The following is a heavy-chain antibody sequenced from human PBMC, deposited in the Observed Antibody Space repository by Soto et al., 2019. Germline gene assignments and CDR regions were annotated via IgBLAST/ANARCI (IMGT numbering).Heavy chain of an antibody. CDR3: ATPQIAAAGMEV. V-gene: IGHV1-24*01. CDR2: FDPDDGET. CDR1: GYTLTELS. D-gene: IGHD6-13*01. J-gene: IGHJ6*02. Sequence: GASVKVSCKVSGYTLTELSMHWVRQAPGKGLEWMGGFDPDDGETIYAQKFQGRVTMTGDTSTDTAYMELSSLRSEDTAVYYCATPQIAAAGMEVWGQGTTVTVSS.